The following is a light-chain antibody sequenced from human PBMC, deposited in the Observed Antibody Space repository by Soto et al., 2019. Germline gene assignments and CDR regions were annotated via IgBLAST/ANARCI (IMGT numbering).Light chain of an antibody. CDR2: GAS. J-gene: IGKJ4*01. CDR1: QSVSYSY. Sequence: EIVLTQSPGTLSLSPGERATLSCRASQSVSYSYLAWYQQKPGQAHRLLIYGASSRATGIPDRFSGSGSGTDFTLTISRLEPEDFAVYYCQQYGSSPHTFGGGTKVEIK. V-gene: IGKV3-20*01. CDR3: QQYGSSPHT.